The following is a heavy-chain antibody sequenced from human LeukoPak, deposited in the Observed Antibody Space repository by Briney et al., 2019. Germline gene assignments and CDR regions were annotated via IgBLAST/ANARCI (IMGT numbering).Heavy chain of an antibody. CDR1: GYTLTELS. Sequence: ASVKVSCKVSGYTLTELSMHWVRQAPGKGLEWMGGFDPEDGETIYAQKFQGRVTMTEDTSTDTAYMELSSLRSEDTAAYYCASLVGATTSFDYWGQGTLVTVSS. V-gene: IGHV1-24*01. J-gene: IGHJ4*02. CDR3: ASLVGATTSFDY. CDR2: FDPEDGET. D-gene: IGHD1-26*01.